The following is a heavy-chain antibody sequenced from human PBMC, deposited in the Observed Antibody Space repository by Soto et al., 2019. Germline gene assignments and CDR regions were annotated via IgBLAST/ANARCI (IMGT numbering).Heavy chain of an antibody. V-gene: IGHV3-33*01. J-gene: IGHJ5*02. D-gene: IGHD6-19*01. CDR1: GFTFSSYG. Sequence: QVQLVESGGGVVQPGRSLRLSCAASGFTFSSYGMHWVRQAPGKGLEWVAVIWYDGSNKYYADSVKGRFTISRDNSKDTLYLQMNSLRAVDTAVYYCARDGGIAVAVWGRGFDPWGQGTLVTVSS. CDR3: ARDGGIAVAVWGRGFDP. CDR2: IWYDGSNK.